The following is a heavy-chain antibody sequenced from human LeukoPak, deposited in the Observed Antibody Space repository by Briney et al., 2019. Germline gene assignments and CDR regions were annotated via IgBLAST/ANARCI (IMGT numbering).Heavy chain of an antibody. CDR1: GYTFTSYG. Sequence: ASVKVSCKASGYTFTSYGISWVRQAPGQGLEWMGWISAYNGNTNYAQKLQGRVTMTTDTSTSTAYMELRGLRSDDTAVYYCARGGLYYYDRGEAFDIWGQGTMVTVSS. CDR3: ARGGLYYYDRGEAFDI. J-gene: IGHJ3*02. CDR2: ISAYNGNT. D-gene: IGHD3-22*01. V-gene: IGHV1-18*01.